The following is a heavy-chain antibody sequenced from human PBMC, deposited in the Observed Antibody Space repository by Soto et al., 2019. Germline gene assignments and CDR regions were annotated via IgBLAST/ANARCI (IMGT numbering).Heavy chain of an antibody. J-gene: IGHJ3*01. CDR1: GFTFSYYW. D-gene: IGHD1-26*01. CDR3: ARGDRGAFDL. Sequence: EVQLVESGGGLVRPGGSLRLSCAASGFTFSYYWMHWVRQAPGKGLVWVSRIHSDGSSTTYADFVKGRFIISRDNARNTVDLQMNSVRVEDTAVYYCARGDRGAFDLWGQGTEVTVSS. CDR2: IHSDGSST. V-gene: IGHV3-74*01.